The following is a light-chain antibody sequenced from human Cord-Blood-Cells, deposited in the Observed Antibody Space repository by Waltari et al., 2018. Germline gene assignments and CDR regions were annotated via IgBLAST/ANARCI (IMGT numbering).Light chain of an antibody. V-gene: IGLV2-23*01. CDR1: SSDVGSYTL. CDR2: DGS. J-gene: IGLJ2*01. CDR3: CSYAGSSTYVV. Sequence: QSALTQPASVSGSPGQSITISCTGTSSDVGSYTLASWYQQRPGKAPKLMIYDGSKRPSGVSNRFSVSKSGNTASLTISGLQAEDEADYYCCSYAGSSTYVVFGGGTKLTVL.